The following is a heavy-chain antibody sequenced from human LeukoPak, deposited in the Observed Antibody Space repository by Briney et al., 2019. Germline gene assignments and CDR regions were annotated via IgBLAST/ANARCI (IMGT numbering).Heavy chain of an antibody. J-gene: IGHJ4*02. Sequence: SETLSLTCTVSGGSIRSSSYYWGWIRQPPGKGLEWIGYIYYSGSTNYNPSLKSRVTISVDTSKNQFSLKLSSVTAADTAVHYCARWSSGLIDYWGQGTLVTVSS. V-gene: IGHV4-61*05. CDR3: ARWSSGLIDY. CDR1: GGSIRSSSYY. CDR2: IYYSGST. D-gene: IGHD6-19*01.